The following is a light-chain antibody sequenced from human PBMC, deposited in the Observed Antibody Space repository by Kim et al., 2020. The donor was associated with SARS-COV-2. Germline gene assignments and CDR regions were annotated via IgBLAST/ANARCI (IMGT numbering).Light chain of an antibody. CDR3: SSYAGSNNWV. J-gene: IGLJ3*02. V-gene: IGLV2-8*01. CDR2: EVS. CDR1: SSDVGGYNY. Sequence: GQSVTISYTGTSSDVGGYNYVSWYQQHPGKAPKLMISEVSKRPSGVPDRFSGSKSGNTASLTVSGLQAEDEANYYCSSYAGSNNWVFGGGTQLTVL.